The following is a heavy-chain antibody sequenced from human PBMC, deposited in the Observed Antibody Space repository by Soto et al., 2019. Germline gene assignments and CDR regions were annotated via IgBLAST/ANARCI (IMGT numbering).Heavy chain of an antibody. CDR1: GGTFSSYA. Sequence: QVQLVQSGAGVKKPGSSVKVSCKASGGTFSSYAISWVRQAPGQGLEWMGGIIPIFGTANYAQKFQGRVTITADESTSTAYMELSSLRSEDTAVYYCAAQYYDGSGSSLGWFDPWGQGTLVTVSS. D-gene: IGHD3-10*01. J-gene: IGHJ5*02. V-gene: IGHV1-69*01. CDR2: IIPIFGTA. CDR3: AAQYYDGSGSSLGWFDP.